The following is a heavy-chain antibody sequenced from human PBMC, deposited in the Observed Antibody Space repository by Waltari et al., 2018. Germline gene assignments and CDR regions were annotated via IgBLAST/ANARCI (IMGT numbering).Heavy chain of an antibody. CDR1: GYTFTDYY. V-gene: IGHV1-2*02. CDR3: VCRIAETYFDY. D-gene: IGHD6-13*01. Sequence: QVQLVQSGAEVKKPGASVKVSCKASGYTFTDYYIQWVRLAPGHGLEWMGWIIPDSGGTNYAQKFQGRVTMTRDTSISTAYMELSRLRSDDTAVYYCVCRIAETYFDYWGQGTLVTVSS. CDR2: IIPDSGGT. J-gene: IGHJ4*02.